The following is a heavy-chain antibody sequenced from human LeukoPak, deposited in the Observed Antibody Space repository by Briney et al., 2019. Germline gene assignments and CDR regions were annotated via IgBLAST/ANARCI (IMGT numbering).Heavy chain of an antibody. CDR2: INHSGST. V-gene: IGHV4-34*01. Sequence: SETLSLTCAVYGGSFTGYFWSWIRQAPGRGLEWIGDINHSGSTHYNLSLKSRLTMSVDTSKNQFYLKLNSLTAADTAVYYCARGWAGATVFTRISARPHFDYWGQGTLVTVSS. D-gene: IGHD6-6*01. CDR1: GGSFTGYF. J-gene: IGHJ4*02. CDR3: ARGWAGATVFTRISARPHFDY.